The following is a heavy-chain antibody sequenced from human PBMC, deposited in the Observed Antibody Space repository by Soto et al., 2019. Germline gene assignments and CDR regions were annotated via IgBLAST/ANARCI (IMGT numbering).Heavy chain of an antibody. CDR3: ARMATSGSLNWFDP. Sequence: QVQLVQSGAEVKKPGASVKVSCKASGYTFTNYDINWLRQATGQGLEWMGWMNPISGETGYAQKFQGRVTMTRNTSITTAYMELNSLGSEDTAVYFCARMATSGSLNWFDPWGQGTLVTVTS. CDR1: GYTFTNYD. V-gene: IGHV1-8*01. CDR2: MNPISGET. J-gene: IGHJ5*02. D-gene: IGHD3-22*01.